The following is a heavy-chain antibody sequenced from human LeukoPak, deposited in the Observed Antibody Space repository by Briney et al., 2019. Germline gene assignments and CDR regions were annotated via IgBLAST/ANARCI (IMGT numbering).Heavy chain of an antibody. J-gene: IGHJ5*02. CDR3: ARHAATPHKNWFDP. Sequence: PSETLSLTCTISGGSISSISYYWGWIRQPPGKGLEWIGSIYYTGSTYYNPSLKSRVTVSVDTSKNQFSLNLRSVTAADTAVYYCARHAATPHKNWFDPLGPGNPGHRLL. D-gene: IGHD6-25*01. V-gene: IGHV4-39*01. CDR2: IYYTGST. CDR1: GGSISSISYY.